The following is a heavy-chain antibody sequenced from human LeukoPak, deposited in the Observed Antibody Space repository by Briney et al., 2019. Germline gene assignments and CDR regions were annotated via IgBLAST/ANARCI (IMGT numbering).Heavy chain of an antibody. J-gene: IGHJ4*02. CDR1: GFTFSSYA. CDR2: ISYDGSNK. Sequence: GGSLRLSCAASGFTFSSYAMHWVRQAPGKGLEWVAVISYDGSNKYYADSVKGRFTISRDNSKNTLYLQMNSLRAEDTAVYYCAKADSWIYGSGSYLDYWGQGTLVTVSS. CDR3: AKADSWIYGSGSYLDY. D-gene: IGHD3-10*01. V-gene: IGHV3-30-3*01.